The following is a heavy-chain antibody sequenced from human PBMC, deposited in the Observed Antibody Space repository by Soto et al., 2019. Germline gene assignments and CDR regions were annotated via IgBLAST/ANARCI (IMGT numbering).Heavy chain of an antibody. V-gene: IGHV4-59*01. CDR2: IYYSRST. CDR3: VRGGRITIFGVVTNWFDP. J-gene: IGHJ5*02. Sequence: SETLSLTCTVSGGSISSYYWSWIRQPPGKGLEWIGYIYYSRSTNYNPSLKSRVTISVDTSKNQFSLKLSSVTAADTAVYYCVRGGRITIFGVVTNWFDPWGQGTLVTVSS. CDR1: GGSISSYY. D-gene: IGHD3-3*01.